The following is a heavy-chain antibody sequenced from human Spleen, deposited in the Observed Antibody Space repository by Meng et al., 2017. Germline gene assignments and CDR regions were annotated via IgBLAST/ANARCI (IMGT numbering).Heavy chain of an antibody. Sequence: GESLKISCAASGFTFSSYSMNWVRQAPGKGLEWVSSISSSSSYIYYADSVKGRFTISRDNAKNSLYLQMNSLRAEDTAVYYCARDMAYCGGDCYSTRRHFDYWGQGILVTVSS. CDR1: GFTFSSYS. CDR3: ARDMAYCGGDCYSTRRHFDY. CDR2: ISSSSSYI. J-gene: IGHJ4*02. D-gene: IGHD2-21*02. V-gene: IGHV3-21*01.